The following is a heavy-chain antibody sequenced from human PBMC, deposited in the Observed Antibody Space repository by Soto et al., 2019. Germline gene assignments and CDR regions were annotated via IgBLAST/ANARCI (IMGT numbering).Heavy chain of an antibody. CDR1: GGSISSTNW. J-gene: IGHJ4*02. V-gene: IGHV4-4*02. CDR2: IYHSGST. D-gene: IGHD1-26*01. CDR3: ARGEVYSGTYYFDY. Sequence: QVQLQESGPGLVKPSVTLSLTCAVSGGSISSTNWWSWVRQPPGKGLEWIGEIYHSGSTNYNPSLKSRVTISVDKAKNQFSLKLRSVTAADTAVYYCARGEVYSGTYYFDYWGQGTLVTVSS.